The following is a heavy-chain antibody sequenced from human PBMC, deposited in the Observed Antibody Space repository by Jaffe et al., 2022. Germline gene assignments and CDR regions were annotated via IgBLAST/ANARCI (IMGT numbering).Heavy chain of an antibody. CDR2: TSSRTGA. J-gene: IGHJ4*02. D-gene: IGHD2-21*01. CDR3: ARYVEGYCSGGCYSGCDY. Sequence: QVQLVQSGTEVKRPGASVIVSCKAYGYTFNGYGFKWVRQAPGQGLEWMGWTSSRTGAEYAQKFQGRVSLTTDTSTRTVYLELRNLRSDDTAMYYCARYVEGYCSGGCYSGCDYWGQGTLVTVSS. CDR1: GYTFNGYG. V-gene: IGHV1-18*01.